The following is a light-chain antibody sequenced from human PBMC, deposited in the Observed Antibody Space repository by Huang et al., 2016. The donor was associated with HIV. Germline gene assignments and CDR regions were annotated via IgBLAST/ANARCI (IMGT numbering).Light chain of an antibody. J-gene: IGKJ2*01. V-gene: IGKV1-5*03. CDR3: QQLHNSPYT. CDR2: KAS. Sequence: DIQMTQSPSTLSASIGYRVTITCRASQILSGWLAWYPQRPGNAPNLLISKASSLQSGVPTRFSGSGSGTDFILTISSLQPDDFATYYCQQLHNSPYTFGQGTKLEIK. CDR1: QILSGW.